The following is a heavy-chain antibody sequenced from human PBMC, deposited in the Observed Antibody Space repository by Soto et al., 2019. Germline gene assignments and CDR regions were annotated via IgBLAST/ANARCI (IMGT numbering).Heavy chain of an antibody. Sequence: QVQLVESGGGVVQPGRSLRLSCEGSGFIFSSHGMHWVRQAPGKGLEWVAVIWHDGSSKFYADSVKGRFTISRDNSKNTLYLQMNSLRADDTAVYFWVRDQLDRLKPRETRYFDYWVQGALVTVSS. J-gene: IGHJ4*02. CDR1: GFIFSSHG. D-gene: IGHD3-3*01. CDR2: IWHDGSSK. CDR3: VRDQLDRLKPRETRYFDY. V-gene: IGHV3-33*01.